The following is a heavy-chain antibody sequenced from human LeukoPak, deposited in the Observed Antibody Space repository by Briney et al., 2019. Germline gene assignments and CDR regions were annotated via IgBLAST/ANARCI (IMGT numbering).Heavy chain of an antibody. D-gene: IGHD3-22*01. CDR1: GGSISSGGYY. J-gene: IGHJ4*02. Sequence: PSQTLSLTRTVSGGSISSGGYYWSWIRQRPGKGLEWIGYIYYSGSTNYNPSLKSRVTISVDTSKNQFSLKLSSVTAADTAVYYCARGPKPGRTTPKIVVVINPPDYWGQGPLVTVSS. CDR2: IYYSGST. CDR3: ARGPKPGRTTPKIVVVINPPDY. V-gene: IGHV4-31*03.